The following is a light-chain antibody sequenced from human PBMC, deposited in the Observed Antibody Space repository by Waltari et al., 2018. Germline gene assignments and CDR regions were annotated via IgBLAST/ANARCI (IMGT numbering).Light chain of an antibody. CDR2: EVT. Sequence: QSGLTQPASASGSPGQSIPISCTGTSSAVGNYTFVSWYQHHPGKAPKLIIYEVTKRTSGVSDRFSAAKSANTASLTISGLQTEDEADYYCCSYAGLGTYVFGTGTKVTVL. CDR1: SSAVGNYTF. J-gene: IGLJ1*01. CDR3: CSYAGLGTYV. V-gene: IGLV2-23*02.